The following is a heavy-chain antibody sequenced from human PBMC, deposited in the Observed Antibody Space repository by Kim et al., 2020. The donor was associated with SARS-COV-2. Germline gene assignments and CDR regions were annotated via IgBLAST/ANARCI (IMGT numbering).Heavy chain of an antibody. J-gene: IGHJ3*02. CDR2: INRDTNSIGT. D-gene: IGHD7-27*01. V-gene: IGHV3-73*01. Sequence: GGSLRLSCAASWFTFSGYAIHWVRQASGKGLEWVCRINRDTNSIGTADSATGRGTFSISRADSNNTAYLKMYNLKTEDSAVYYYNILPDMALGVWAAFD. CDR3: NILPDMALGVWAAFD. CDR1: WFTFSGYA.